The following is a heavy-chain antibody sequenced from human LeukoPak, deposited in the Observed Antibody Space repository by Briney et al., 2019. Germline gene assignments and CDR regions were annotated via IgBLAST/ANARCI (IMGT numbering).Heavy chain of an antibody. J-gene: IGHJ3*02. D-gene: IGHD1-7*01. CDR3: ARSYNWNYGVAAFDI. V-gene: IGHV1-18*01. CDR1: GYTLSTYD. CDR2: ISAYNGTT. Sequence: ASVKVSCKATGYTLSTYDINWVRQAPGQGLEWMGWISAYNGTTNFAQKFQGRVTMTTDTSTNTASMELRSLRSDDTAVYYCARSYNWNYGVAAFDIWGQGTMVTVSS.